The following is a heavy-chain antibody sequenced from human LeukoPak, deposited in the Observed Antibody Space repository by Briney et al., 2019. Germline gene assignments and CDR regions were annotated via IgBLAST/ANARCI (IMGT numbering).Heavy chain of an antibody. CDR1: GGSISSYY. CDR2: IYYSGST. D-gene: IGHD6-13*01. V-gene: IGHV4-59*01. Sequence: SGTLSLTCTVSGGSISSYYWSWIRQPPGKGLEWIGYIYYSGSTNYNPSLRSRVTISVDTSKNQFSLKLSSVTAADTAVYYCARVSAALNAFDIWGQGTMVTVSS. CDR3: ARVSAALNAFDI. J-gene: IGHJ3*02.